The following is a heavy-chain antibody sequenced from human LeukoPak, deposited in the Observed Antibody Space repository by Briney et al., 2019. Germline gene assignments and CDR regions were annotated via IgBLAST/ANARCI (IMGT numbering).Heavy chain of an antibody. J-gene: IGHJ4*02. CDR1: GGSISSSSYY. Sequence: PSETLSLTCTVSGGSISSSSYYWGWLRQPPGTGLEWIGSVYYSGSTYYNPSLKSRVTISVDTSKNQFSLKLSSVTAADTAVYYCATPLLDYYDSSGQLYYFDYWGQGTLVTVSS. V-gene: IGHV4-39*01. D-gene: IGHD3-22*01. CDR2: VYYSGST. CDR3: ATPLLDYYDSSGQLYYFDY.